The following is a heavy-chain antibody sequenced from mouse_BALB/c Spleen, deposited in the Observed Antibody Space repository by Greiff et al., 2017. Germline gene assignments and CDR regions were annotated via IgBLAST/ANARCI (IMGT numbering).Heavy chain of an antibody. J-gene: IGHJ2*01. D-gene: IGHD1-1*01. CDR1: GFTFSDYY. Sequence: EVNVVESGGGLVKPGGSLKLSCAASGFTFSDYYMYWVRQTPEKRLEWVATISDGGSYTYYPDSVKGRFTISRDNAKNNLYLQMSSLKSEDTAMYYCARDAWTDYGSRVLDYWGQGTTLTVSS. CDR2: ISDGGSYT. V-gene: IGHV5-4*02. CDR3: ARDAWTDYGSRVLDY.